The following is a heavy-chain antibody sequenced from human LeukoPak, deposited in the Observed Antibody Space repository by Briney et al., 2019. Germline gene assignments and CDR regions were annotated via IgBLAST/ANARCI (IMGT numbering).Heavy chain of an antibody. CDR3: ARVGKWFDP. CDR2: IYHSGST. V-gene: IGHV4-39*07. CDR1: GGSISSGSYC. J-gene: IGHJ5*02. Sequence: SQTPSLTCTVSGGSISSGSYCWSWIRQPPGKGLEWIGSIYHSGSTYYNPSLKSRFTISVDTSKNQLSLRLSSVTAADTAVYYCARVGKWFDPWGQGTLVTVSS.